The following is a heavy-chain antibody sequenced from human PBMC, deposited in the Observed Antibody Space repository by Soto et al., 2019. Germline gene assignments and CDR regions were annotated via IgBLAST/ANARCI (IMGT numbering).Heavy chain of an antibody. CDR1: GGSISSNIYY. V-gene: IGHV4-39*01. D-gene: IGHD3-10*01. CDR2: IYYSGST. Sequence: SETLSLTCAVSGGSISSNIYYWGWIRQPPGKGLEWIGSIYYSGSTYYNPSLKSRVTISVDTSKNQFSLKLSSVTAADTAVYYCARRAGPGLEVLYYYYGMDVWGQGTTVTVSS. CDR3: ARRAGPGLEVLYYYYGMDV. J-gene: IGHJ6*02.